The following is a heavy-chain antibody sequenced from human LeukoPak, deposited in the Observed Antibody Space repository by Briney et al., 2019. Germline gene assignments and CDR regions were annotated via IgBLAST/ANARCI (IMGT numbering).Heavy chain of an antibody. CDR3: ARSSGSRDH. CDR1: GFTFSSYW. CDR2: INTDGSST. J-gene: IGHJ4*02. Sequence: SGGSLRLSCAASGFTFSSYWMHWVRHAPGKGLVWVPRINTDGSSTSYADSVKGRFTISRDNAKNTLYLQMNSLRAEDTAVYYCARSSGSRDHWGQGTLVTVSS. D-gene: IGHD5-12*01. V-gene: IGHV3-74*01.